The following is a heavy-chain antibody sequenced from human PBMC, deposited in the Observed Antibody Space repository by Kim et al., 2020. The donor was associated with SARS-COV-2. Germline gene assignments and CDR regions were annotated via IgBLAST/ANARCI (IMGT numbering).Heavy chain of an antibody. CDR1: GFTFSSYG. V-gene: IGHV3-74*01. Sequence: GGSLRLSCAASGFTFSSYGMHWVRQAPGKGLEWVSGIKYAGRNTNYGDAVRGRFTISGDNDKNTLYLQMNSLSAEDTAVYYAAKDKKVGGDYWVEGSVVT. CDR3: AKDKKVGGDY. CDR2: IKYAGRNT. D-gene: IGHD1-26*01. J-gene: IGHJ4*02.